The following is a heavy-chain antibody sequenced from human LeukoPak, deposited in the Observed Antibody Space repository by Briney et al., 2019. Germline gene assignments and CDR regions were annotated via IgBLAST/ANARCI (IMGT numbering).Heavy chain of an antibody. CDR1: GGSISSYY. CDR3: ARGRTAVAGPGAFDI. Sequence: SETLSLTCTVSGGSISSYYWSWIRQPPGKGLEWIGYVYYSGSNNYNPSLKSRVTISVDTSKNQFSLKLSSVTAADTAVYYCARGRTAVAGPGAFDIWGQGTMVTVSS. D-gene: IGHD6-19*01. V-gene: IGHV4-59*01. J-gene: IGHJ3*02. CDR2: VYYSGSN.